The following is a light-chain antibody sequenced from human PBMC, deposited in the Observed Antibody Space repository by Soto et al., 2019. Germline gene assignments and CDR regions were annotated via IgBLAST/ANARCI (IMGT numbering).Light chain of an antibody. J-gene: IGKJ5*01. CDR3: QQYGSSPKVT. CDR1: QSVSSSY. Sequence: EIVLTQSPGTLSLSPGERATLSCRASQSVSSSYLAWYQQKPGQAPRLLIYGASSRATGIPDRFSGSGSGTDFTLTIRRLEPEDFAVYYCQQYGSSPKVTFGQGTRLE. V-gene: IGKV3-20*01. CDR2: GAS.